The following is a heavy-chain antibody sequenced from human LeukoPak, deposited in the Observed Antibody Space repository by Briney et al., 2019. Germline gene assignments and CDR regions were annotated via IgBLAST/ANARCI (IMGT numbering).Heavy chain of an antibody. CDR2: ISTTGSTV. D-gene: IGHD3-22*01. Sequence: GGPLTLPCAPWGFTLEEYGIHWLRQAPGKELEGVAYISTTGSTVYYADSVEGRFTISRDNAKNFLYLQMNSLRAEDAAVYYCAEDFPDYYESSHGMDAWGQGTTVTVSS. J-gene: IGHJ6*02. CDR1: GFTLEEYG. CDR3: AEDFPDYYESSHGMDA. V-gene: IGHV3-48*03.